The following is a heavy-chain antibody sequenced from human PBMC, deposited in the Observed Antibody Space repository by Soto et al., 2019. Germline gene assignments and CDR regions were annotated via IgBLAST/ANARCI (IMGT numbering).Heavy chain of an antibody. D-gene: IGHD2-15*01. J-gene: IGHJ6*03. CDR1: GFTVSSKY. Sequence: EVHLVESGGGLVQPGGSLRLSCAASGFTVSSKYMSWVRQAPGKGLEWVSLIQSGGPTYYADSVKGRFTISRDTSENTLQLQMDSLRAEDTAVYYCARDDVLCDGGRCYGVPLDVCGNGTTVTVSS. V-gene: IGHV3-66*01. CDR2: IQSGGPT. CDR3: ARDDVLCDGGRCYGVPLDV.